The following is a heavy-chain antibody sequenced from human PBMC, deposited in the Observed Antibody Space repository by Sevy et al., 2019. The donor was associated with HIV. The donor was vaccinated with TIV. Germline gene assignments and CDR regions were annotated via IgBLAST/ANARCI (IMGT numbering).Heavy chain of an antibody. CDR3: AKDPNKYSSGWYEGPDY. D-gene: IGHD6-19*01. Sequence: GGSLRLSCAASGFTFSSYGMHWVRQAPGKGLEWVAVISYDGSNKYYADSVKGRFTISRDNSKNTLYLQMNSLRAEDTAVYYCAKDPNKYSSGWYEGPDYLGQRTMVTVSS. V-gene: IGHV3-30*18. CDR1: GFTFSSYG. CDR2: ISYDGSNK. J-gene: IGHJ4*02.